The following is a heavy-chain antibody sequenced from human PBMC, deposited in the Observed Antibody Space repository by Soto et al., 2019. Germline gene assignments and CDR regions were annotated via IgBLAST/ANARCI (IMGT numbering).Heavy chain of an antibody. CDR3: ARGETVVVVAATGNYYYYDLDV. CDR1: GGKCSGYC. J-gene: IGHJ6*03. V-gene: IGHV4-34*01. Sequence: VVGGKCSGYCWCRIRKNKRKGLEWSGEINHSGGTNYNPSLKSRVTISVDTSKNQFSLKLNSVTAADTAVYYCARGETVVVVAATGNYYYYDLDVWGKRTTVTVPS. CDR2: INHSGGT. D-gene: IGHD2-15*01.